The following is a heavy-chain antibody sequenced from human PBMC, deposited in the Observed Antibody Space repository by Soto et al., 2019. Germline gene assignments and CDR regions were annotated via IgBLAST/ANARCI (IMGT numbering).Heavy chain of an antibody. Sequence: PSETLSLTCTVAGGSISSYYLSWIRQPPGKGLEWIGYIYYSGSTNYNPSLKSRVTISVDTSKNQFSLKLSSVTAADTAVYYCARVALTYYDFWSGYYTDFNWFDTWGQGNQLTVSS. CDR1: GGSISSYY. D-gene: IGHD3-3*01. CDR2: IYYSGST. CDR3: ARVALTYYDFWSGYYTDFNWFDT. J-gene: IGHJ5*02. V-gene: IGHV4-59*01.